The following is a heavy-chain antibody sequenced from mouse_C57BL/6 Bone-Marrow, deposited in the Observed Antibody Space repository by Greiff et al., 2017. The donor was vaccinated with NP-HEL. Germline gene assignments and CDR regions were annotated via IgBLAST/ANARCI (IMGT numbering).Heavy chain of an antibody. Sequence: VQLQQSGPELVKPGASVKISCKASGYTFTDYYMNWVKQSHGKSLEWIGDINPNNGGTSYNQKFKGKATLTVDKSSSTAYMELRSLTSEDSAVYYCARDYGNGYYAMDYWGQGTSVTVSS. J-gene: IGHJ4*01. V-gene: IGHV1-26*01. CDR1: GYTFTDYY. CDR3: ARDYGNGYYAMDY. CDR2: INPNNGGT. D-gene: IGHD2-1*01.